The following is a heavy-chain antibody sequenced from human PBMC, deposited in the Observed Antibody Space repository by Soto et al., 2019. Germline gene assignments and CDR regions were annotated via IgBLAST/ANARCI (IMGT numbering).Heavy chain of an antibody. CDR3: VRSMIIVVRLIGLDY. Sequence: EVQLLESGGGLIQPGGSLRLSCAASGFDVSSNYMTWVRQAPGKGLEWVSASYSGGNTYYADSVKGRFTSSRDNSKNMLYLQMDSLSTEDTAVYYCVRSMIIVVRLIGLDYWGQGTLVTVSS. D-gene: IGHD3-22*01. J-gene: IGHJ4*02. CDR1: GFDVSSNY. V-gene: IGHV3-66*03. CDR2: SYSGGNT.